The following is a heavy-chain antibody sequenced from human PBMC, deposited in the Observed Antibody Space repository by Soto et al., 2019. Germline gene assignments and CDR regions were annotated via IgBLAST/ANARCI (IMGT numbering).Heavy chain of an antibody. Sequence: GESLKISCKGSGYSFTSYWIGWVRQRPGKGLEWMGIIYPGDSDTRYSPSFQGQVTISADKSSSTAYLQWSSLKASDTDMYFCARPISPTGTIENDYWGQGTLVTVSS. CDR2: IYPGDSDT. CDR3: ARPISPTGTIENDY. J-gene: IGHJ4*02. V-gene: IGHV5-51*01. CDR1: GYSFTSYW. D-gene: IGHD1-7*01.